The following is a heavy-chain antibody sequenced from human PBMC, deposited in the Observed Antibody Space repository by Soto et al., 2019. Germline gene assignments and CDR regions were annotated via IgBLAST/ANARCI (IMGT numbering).Heavy chain of an antibody. CDR3: ARSDYGEYRFDY. V-gene: IGHV1-8*01. J-gene: IGHJ4*02. CDR1: GYTFTSYD. CDR2: MNPNSGNT. Sequence: ASVKVSCKASGYTFTSYDINWVRQATGQGLEWMGWMNPNSGNTGYAQKFQGRVTITADESTSTAYMELSSLRSEDTAVYYCARSDYGEYRFDYWGQGTLVTVSS. D-gene: IGHD4-17*01.